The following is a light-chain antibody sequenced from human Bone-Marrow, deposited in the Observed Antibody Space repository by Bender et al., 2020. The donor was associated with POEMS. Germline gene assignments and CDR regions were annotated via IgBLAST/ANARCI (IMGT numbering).Light chain of an antibody. J-gene: IGLJ2*01. V-gene: IGLV3-25*03. CDR3: QSTDISGNVV. Sequence: SYELTQPPSVSVSPGQTARITCSGNALPRQSGFWYQQKPGQAPVLVIYKDTNRPSAIPERFFGSTSGTTVTLTISGVQAEDEADYYCQSTDISGNVVFGGGTKLTVL. CDR2: KDT. CDR1: ALPRQS.